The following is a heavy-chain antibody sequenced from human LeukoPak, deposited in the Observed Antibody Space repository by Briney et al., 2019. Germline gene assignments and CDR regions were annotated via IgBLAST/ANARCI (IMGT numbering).Heavy chain of an antibody. Sequence: ASVKVSCKASGYTFTSYGISWVRQAPGQGLEWMGWISAFNGNTNYAQKLQGRVTMTTDTSTSTAYMELRSLRSDDTAVYYCARDRWYYDSSGYRHYYYGMDVWGQGTTVTVSS. D-gene: IGHD3-22*01. CDR2: ISAFNGNT. CDR1: GYTFTSYG. CDR3: ARDRWYYDSSGYRHYYYGMDV. V-gene: IGHV1-18*01. J-gene: IGHJ6*02.